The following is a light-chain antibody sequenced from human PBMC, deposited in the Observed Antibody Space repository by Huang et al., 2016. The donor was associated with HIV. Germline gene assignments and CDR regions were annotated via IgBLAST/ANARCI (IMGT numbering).Light chain of an antibody. CDR3: QQYYSTPA. Sequence: DIVMTQSPDSLPVSLGERATINCKSSQSVLDSSNKKNYLAWYQQKPGQPPKLLLDWASVRESGVPDRFRGSGSGTEFTLTINNLQAEDVAVYYCQQYYSTPAFGQGTNVDI. CDR2: WAS. J-gene: IGKJ1*01. V-gene: IGKV4-1*01. CDR1: QSVLDSSNKKNY.